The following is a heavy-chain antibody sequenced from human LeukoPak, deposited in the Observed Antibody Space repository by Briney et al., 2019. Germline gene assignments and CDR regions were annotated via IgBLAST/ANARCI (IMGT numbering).Heavy chain of an antibody. V-gene: IGHV1-18*01. CDR2: ISAKNGNT. Sequence: ASVKVSCKASGYTFISYGISWVRQAPGQGLEWMGWISAKNGNTNYARKVQGRVTMTTDTSTSTAYMELRSLRSDDTAVYYCARDTEWEKNPDYFDYWGQGTLVTVSS. J-gene: IGHJ4*02. D-gene: IGHD1-26*01. CDR1: GYTFISYG. CDR3: ARDTEWEKNPDYFDY.